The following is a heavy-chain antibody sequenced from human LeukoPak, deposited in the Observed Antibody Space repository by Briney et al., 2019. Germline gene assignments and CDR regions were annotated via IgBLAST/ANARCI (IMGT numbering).Heavy chain of an antibody. D-gene: IGHD3-10*01. V-gene: IGHV3-23*01. CDR1: GITLSNYG. Sequence: PGGSLRLSCAVSGITLSNYGMSWVRQAPGKGLEWVAGISGSGGGTNYADSVKGRFTISRDNPKNTLYLQMDGLRAEDTAVYFCAKRGVVVRVILVGFHKEANYFDSWGQGALITVSS. CDR3: AKRGVVVRVILVGFHKEANYFDS. CDR2: ISGSGGGT. J-gene: IGHJ4*02.